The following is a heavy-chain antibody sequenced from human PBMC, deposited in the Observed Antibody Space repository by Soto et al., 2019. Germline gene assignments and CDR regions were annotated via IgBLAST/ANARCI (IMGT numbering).Heavy chain of an antibody. J-gene: IGHJ4*02. CDR3: ARDRCSGGSSYVCDY. D-gene: IGHD2-15*01. V-gene: IGHV3-21*01. Sequence: EVQLVESGGGLVKPGGSLRLSCAASGFTFSSYSMNWVRQAPGKGLEWVSSISSSSSYIYYADSVKGRFTISRDNAKNSLYLQMNSLRAEDTAVYYCARDRCSGGSSYVCDYRGQGTLVTVSS. CDR2: ISSSSSYI. CDR1: GFTFSSYS.